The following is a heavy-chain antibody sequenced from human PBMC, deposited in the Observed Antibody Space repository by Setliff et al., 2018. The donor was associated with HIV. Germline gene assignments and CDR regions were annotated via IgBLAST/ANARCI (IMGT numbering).Heavy chain of an antibody. Sequence: SETLSLTCTVSDGSISSQYWSWIRQPPGKGLEWVGSIYYSGNTNYNPSLKSRVTISVDTSKNKLSLKVTSVTAADTAVYYCARAPSTIIVVVNHLPLAAFALWGQGTMVTVSS. CDR2: IYYSGNT. D-gene: IGHD3-22*01. V-gene: IGHV4-59*11. J-gene: IGHJ3*01. CDR1: DGSISSQY. CDR3: ARAPSTIIVVVNHLPLAAFAL.